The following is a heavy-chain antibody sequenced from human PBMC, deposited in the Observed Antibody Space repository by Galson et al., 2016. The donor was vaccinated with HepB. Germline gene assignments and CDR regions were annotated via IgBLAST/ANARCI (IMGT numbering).Heavy chain of an antibody. CDR2: IYPGDSDT. CDR1: GYSFTNYW. D-gene: IGHD6-25*01. J-gene: IGHJ6*01. CDR3: ARRGSSGYLYYHGLDV. V-gene: IGHV5-51*01. Sequence: QSGADVKKPGESLNISCKGSGYSFTNYWIGWVRQMPGKGLEWMGLIYPGDSDTKYSPSFQGQVTISADKSISTAYLPFSSLKASDSATYFCARRGSSGYLYYHGLDVWGQGTTVTVSS.